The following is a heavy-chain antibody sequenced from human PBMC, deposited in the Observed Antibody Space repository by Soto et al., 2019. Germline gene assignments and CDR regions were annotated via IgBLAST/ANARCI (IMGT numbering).Heavy chain of an antibody. V-gene: IGHV3-74*01. CDR2: LKSDGSST. CDR1: GFTFSSYW. Sequence: GGSLRLSCAASGFTFSSYWMHWVRQAPGKGLVWVSRLKSDGSSTAYAGSVKGRFTISRDNAKNTMYLQMNSLRAEDTAVDYCARANGSWYFDLWGRGTRVTVSP. CDR3: ARANGSWYFDL. D-gene: IGHD2-8*01. J-gene: IGHJ2*01.